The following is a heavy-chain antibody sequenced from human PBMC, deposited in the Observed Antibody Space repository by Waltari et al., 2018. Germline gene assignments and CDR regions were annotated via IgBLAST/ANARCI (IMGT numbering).Heavy chain of an antibody. D-gene: IGHD3-3*01. CDR2: SNPISGGT. Sequence: QVQLVQSGAEVKKPGASVKVSCKASGYTFTGYYMHWVRQAPGQGLECMGWSNPISGGTNYAQKFQGRVTMTRDTSISTAYMELSRLRSDDTAVYYCARGGATIFGVVIIPFDYWGQGTLVTVSS. CDR3: ARGGATIFGVVIIPFDY. CDR1: GYTFTGYY. V-gene: IGHV1-2*02. J-gene: IGHJ4*02.